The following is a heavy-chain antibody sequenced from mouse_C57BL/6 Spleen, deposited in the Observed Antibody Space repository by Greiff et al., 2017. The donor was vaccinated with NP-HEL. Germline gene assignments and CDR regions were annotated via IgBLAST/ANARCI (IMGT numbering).Heavy chain of an antibody. CDR3: ALITTFDY. V-gene: IGHV1-59*01. J-gene: IGHJ2*01. CDR1: GYTFTSYW. CDR2: IDPSDSYT. Sequence: VQLQQSGAELVRPGTSVKLSCKASGYTFTSYWMHWVKQRPGQGLEWIGVIDPSDSYTNYNQKFKGKTTLTVDTSSSTAYMQLSSLTSEDSAVYYCALITTFDYWGQGTTLTVSS. D-gene: IGHD1-1*01.